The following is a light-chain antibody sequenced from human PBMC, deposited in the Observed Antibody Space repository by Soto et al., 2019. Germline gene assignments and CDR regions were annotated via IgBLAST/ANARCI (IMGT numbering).Light chain of an antibody. CDR1: QGISSY. J-gene: IGKJ5*01. V-gene: IGKV1-39*01. Sequence: DIQLTQSPSFLSASVGDQVTITCRASQGISSYLAWYQQKLGKAPKLLIYAASSLQSGVPSRFSGSGSGTDFTLTISSLQPEDFETYYCQQSYSTPITFGQGTRLEIK. CDR3: QQSYSTPIT. CDR2: AAS.